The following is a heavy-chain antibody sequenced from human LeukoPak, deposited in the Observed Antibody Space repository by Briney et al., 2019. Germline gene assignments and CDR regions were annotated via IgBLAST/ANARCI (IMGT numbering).Heavy chain of an antibody. V-gene: IGHV4-59*01. CDR2: IYYSGST. CDR3: ARGREYYYDTPFDY. CDR1: GGSISSDY. J-gene: IGHJ4*02. Sequence: SETLSLTCTVSGGSISSDYWSWIRQPPGKGLEWIGYIYYSGSTNYNPSLKSRVTISVDTSKIQFSLKLSSVTAAETAVYSCARGREYYYDTPFDYWGQGTLVTVSS. D-gene: IGHD3-22*01.